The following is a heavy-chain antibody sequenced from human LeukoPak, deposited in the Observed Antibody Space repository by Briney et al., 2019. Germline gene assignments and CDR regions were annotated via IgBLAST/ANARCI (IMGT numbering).Heavy chain of an antibody. Sequence: GGSLRLSCAASGFTFDDYAMHWVRQAPGKGLEWVSLITWDAGTTHYADSVKGRFTISRDNAKNSLYLQMNSLGAEDTAVYYCAELGITMIGGVWGKGTTVTISS. CDR1: GFTFDDYA. CDR3: AELGITMIGGV. D-gene: IGHD3-10*02. CDR2: ITWDAGTT. J-gene: IGHJ6*04. V-gene: IGHV3-43D*03.